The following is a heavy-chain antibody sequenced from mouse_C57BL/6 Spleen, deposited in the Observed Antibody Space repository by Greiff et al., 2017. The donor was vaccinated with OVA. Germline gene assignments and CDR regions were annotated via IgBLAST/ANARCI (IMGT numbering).Heavy chain of an antibody. CDR1: GYAFSSSW. D-gene: IGHD1-1*01. CDR3: AREGSYYGSSHWYFDV. V-gene: IGHV1-82*01. CDR2: IYPGDGDT. Sequence: QVQLQQSGPELVKPGASVKISCKASGYAFSSSWMNWVKQRPGKGLEWIGRIYPGDGDTNYNGKFKGKATLTADKSSSTAYMQLSSLTSEDSAVYFCAREGSYYGSSHWYFDVWGTGTTVTVSS. J-gene: IGHJ1*03.